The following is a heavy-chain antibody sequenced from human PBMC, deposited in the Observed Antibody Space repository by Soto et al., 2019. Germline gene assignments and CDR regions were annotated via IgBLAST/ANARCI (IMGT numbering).Heavy chain of an antibody. J-gene: IGHJ4*02. CDR1: GFTFSNYA. CDR3: AKCMAATGAPYFDS. Sequence: GGSLRLSCAASGFTFSNYAMSWVRQAPGKGLEWVSNISGSGDSTFYADSVKGRSTISRDNSKNALFLQMRSLRAEDTAVYFCAKCMAATGAPYFDSWGQGTLVTVSS. D-gene: IGHD6-13*01. V-gene: IGHV3-23*01. CDR2: ISGSGDST.